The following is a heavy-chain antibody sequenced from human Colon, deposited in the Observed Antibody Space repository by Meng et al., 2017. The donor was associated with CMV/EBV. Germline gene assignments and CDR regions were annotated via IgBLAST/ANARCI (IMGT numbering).Heavy chain of an antibody. D-gene: IGHD3-22*01. CDR1: GYTFTGYY. CDR3: ATVSSGYYLYFQH. J-gene: IGHJ1*01. Sequence: QVQRVQSGAEVKKPGASVKVSCKASGYTFTGYYMHWVRQSPGQGLEWMGWINPNSGGTNYAQKFQGRVTMTRDTSISTAYMELSRLRSDDTAVYYCATVSSGYYLYFQHWGQGTLVTVSS. V-gene: IGHV1-2*02. CDR2: INPNSGGT.